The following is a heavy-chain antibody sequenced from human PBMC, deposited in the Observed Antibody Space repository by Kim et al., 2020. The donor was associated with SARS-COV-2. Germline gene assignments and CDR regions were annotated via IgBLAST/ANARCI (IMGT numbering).Heavy chain of an antibody. V-gene: IGHV3-74*01. CDR2: VGGDGGSR. CDR3: TSIFEY. Sequence: GGSLRLSCAASGFTFTNYWIHWVRQIPGKGPECVSSVGGDGGSRYYADSVKGRFTTSSDNANNMVYLQMNSLRVDDTAIYYCTSIFEYWGQGAVVTVSS. J-gene: IGHJ4*02. CDR1: GFTFTNYW. D-gene: IGHD3-3*02.